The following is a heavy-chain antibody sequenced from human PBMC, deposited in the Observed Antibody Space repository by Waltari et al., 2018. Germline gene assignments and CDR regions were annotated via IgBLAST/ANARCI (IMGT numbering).Heavy chain of an antibody. CDR3: VRDRMYSTSWFAFES. V-gene: IGHV1-18*01. CDR2: FNGYNGNT. CDR1: GYNFLNYG. J-gene: IGHJ4*02. D-gene: IGHD3-10*01. Sequence: QAQLVQSGAEVKKPGASVKVSCTTSGYNFLNYGISWVRQAPRRGLEWMGWFNGYNGNTKYAKKFQGRVTVTTDTSTSTAYMELRSLTSDDAALYYCVRDRMYSTSWFAFESWGQGTLVTVTS.